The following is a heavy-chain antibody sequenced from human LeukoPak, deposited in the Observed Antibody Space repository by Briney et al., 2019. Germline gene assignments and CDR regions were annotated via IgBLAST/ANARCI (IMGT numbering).Heavy chain of an antibody. CDR3: SRGDIAAAGTSYFYGMAV. CDR2: ISSSSSYI. CDR1: GFTFSSYS. Sequence: GGSLRLSCAASGFTFSSYSMNWVRQAPGKGLEWVSSISSSSSYIYYADSVKGRFTISRDNAKNSLYLQMSSLRAEDTAVYYCSRGDIAAAGTSYFYGMAVWGQGTTVTVSS. V-gene: IGHV3-21*04. D-gene: IGHD6-13*01. J-gene: IGHJ6*02.